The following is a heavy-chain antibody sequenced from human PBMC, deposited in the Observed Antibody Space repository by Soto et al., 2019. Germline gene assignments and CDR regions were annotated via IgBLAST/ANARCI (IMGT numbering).Heavy chain of an antibody. D-gene: IGHD1-26*01. J-gene: IGHJ4*02. Sequence: QVQLQESGPGLVKTSETLSLTCSVSGGSISSYYWSWIRQPPGKGLEWIGWLYYSGSTKYNPSLKSRVTLSVDTAKNQFSLKLSSVTAVDTAVYYCASLYSGSYVFDYWGQGTLVTVSS. CDR3: ASLYSGSYVFDY. CDR2: LYYSGST. CDR1: GGSISSYY. V-gene: IGHV4-59*01.